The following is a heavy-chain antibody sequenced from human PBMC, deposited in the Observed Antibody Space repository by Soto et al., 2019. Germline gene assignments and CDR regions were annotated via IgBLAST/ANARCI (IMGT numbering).Heavy chain of an antibody. D-gene: IGHD3-22*01. Sequence: GASVKVSCKAPGYTFTSYGISCVRQAPGQGLEWMGWISAYNGNTNYAQKLQGRVTMTTDTSTSTAYMELRSLRSDDTAVYYCARGYDSSGYYRTQNWFDPWGQGTLVTVSS. J-gene: IGHJ5*02. CDR2: ISAYNGNT. CDR3: ARGYDSSGYYRTQNWFDP. V-gene: IGHV1-18*01. CDR1: GYTFTSYG.